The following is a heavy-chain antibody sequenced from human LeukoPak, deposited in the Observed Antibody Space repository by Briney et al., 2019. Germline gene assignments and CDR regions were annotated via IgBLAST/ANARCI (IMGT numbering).Heavy chain of an antibody. Sequence: GGSLRLSCAASGFTSGIYAVNWVRQAPGKGLEWVSYISGSSGIIDYADSVRGRFTISRDNAKNSLYLQMNSLRAEDTAVYYCVSFYETYWGRGTLVTVSS. V-gene: IGHV3-48*01. D-gene: IGHD2/OR15-2a*01. CDR1: GFTSGIYA. CDR2: ISGSSGII. CDR3: VSFYETY. J-gene: IGHJ4*02.